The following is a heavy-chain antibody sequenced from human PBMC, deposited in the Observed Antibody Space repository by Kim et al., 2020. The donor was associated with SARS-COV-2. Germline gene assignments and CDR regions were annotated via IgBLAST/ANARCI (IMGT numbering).Heavy chain of an antibody. CDR3: ALPLWSGYYYYGMDV. Sequence: SVKVSCKASGGTFSSYAISWVRQAPGQGLEWMGGIIPIFGTANYAQKFQGRVTITADESTSTAYMELSSLRSEDTAVYYCALPLWSGYYYYGMDVWGQGTTVTVSS. V-gene: IGHV1-69*13. J-gene: IGHJ6*02. CDR2: IIPIFGTA. CDR1: GGTFSSYA. D-gene: IGHD3-3*01.